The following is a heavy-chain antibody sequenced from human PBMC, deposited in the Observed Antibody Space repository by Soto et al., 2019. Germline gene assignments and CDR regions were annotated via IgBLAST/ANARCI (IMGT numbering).Heavy chain of an antibody. Sequence: EVQLVESGGGLVQPGGSLRLSCAASGFTFSRYWMHWVRQAPGKGLVWVSRINSDGSSTTYADSVKGRFTISRDNAKNTLYLQMNSLSAEDTAVYYCARGGLEPQEGSPLDVWGKGTTVTVSS. CDR1: GFTFSRYW. CDR3: ARGGLEPQEGSPLDV. D-gene: IGHD1-1*01. V-gene: IGHV3-74*01. J-gene: IGHJ6*04. CDR2: INSDGSST.